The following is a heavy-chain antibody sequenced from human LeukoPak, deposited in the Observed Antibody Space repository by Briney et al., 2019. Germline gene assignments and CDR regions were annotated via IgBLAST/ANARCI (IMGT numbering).Heavy chain of an antibody. CDR3: ARRFVWYGYRAWFDA. CDR2: IYYSGST. Sequence: PSETLSLTCTVSGGSISSSSYYWGWIRQPPGKGLEWIGNIYYSGSTYYNPSLKSRVTISVDTSKNQFSLNLTSVTAADTAVYYCARRFVWYGYRAWFDAWGQGTLVTVSS. D-gene: IGHD3-10*01. J-gene: IGHJ5*02. CDR1: GGSISSSSYY. V-gene: IGHV4-39*01.